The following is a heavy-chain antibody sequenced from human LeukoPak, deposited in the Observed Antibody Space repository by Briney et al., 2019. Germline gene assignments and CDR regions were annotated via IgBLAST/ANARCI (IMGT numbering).Heavy chain of an antibody. CDR2: IYYSGST. Sequence: SETLSLTCTVSGGSISSYYWSWIRQPPGKGLEWIGYIYYSGSTNHNPSLKSRVTMSVDTSKNQFSLKLSSVTAADTAVYYCARDPAAAGLDYWGQGTLVTVSS. CDR3: ARDPAAAGLDY. CDR1: GGSISSYY. D-gene: IGHD6-13*01. J-gene: IGHJ4*02. V-gene: IGHV4-59*12.